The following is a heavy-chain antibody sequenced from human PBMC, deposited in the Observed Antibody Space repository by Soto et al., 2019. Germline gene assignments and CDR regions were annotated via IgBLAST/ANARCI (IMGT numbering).Heavy chain of an antibody. CDR3: AKGREWVPPPTFGY. CDR1: GFTFSNYA. V-gene: IGHV3-23*01. D-gene: IGHD3-3*01. Sequence: EVQLLESGGDLIQPGGSLRLSCAASGFTFSNYAMSWVRQAPGKGLEWVSSISGSGDNTYFADSVKGRFTISRDNSKHTLYLQMNSMRAEDTAVYYCAKGREWVPPPTFGYWGQGTLVTVSS. J-gene: IGHJ4*02. CDR2: ISGSGDNT.